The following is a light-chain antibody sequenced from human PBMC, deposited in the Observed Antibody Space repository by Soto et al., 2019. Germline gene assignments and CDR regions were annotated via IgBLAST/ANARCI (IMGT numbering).Light chain of an antibody. J-gene: IGKJ5*01. Sequence: EIVMTQSPATLSVSPGERATLSCRASQSVSSNLAWYQQKPGQGPRLLIYGASTRASGIAARFSGSGSGTEFTLTISSLQSEDFAVYYCQQYNNWPPGITFGQGTRLEIK. CDR2: GAS. CDR1: QSVSSN. V-gene: IGKV3-15*01. CDR3: QQYNNWPPGIT.